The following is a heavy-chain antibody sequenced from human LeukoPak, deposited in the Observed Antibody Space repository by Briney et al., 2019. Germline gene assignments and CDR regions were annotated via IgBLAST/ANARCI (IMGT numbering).Heavy chain of an antibody. CDR1: GYTFTSYD. CDR2: MNPNSGNT. Sequence: GASVKVSCKASGYTFTSYDINWVRQATGQGLEWMGWMNPNSGNTGYAQKFQGRVTMTRNTSISTAYMELSSLRSEDTAVYYCARVDWSGGSPLFDYWGQGTLVTVSS. CDR3: ARVDWSGGSPLFDY. J-gene: IGHJ4*02. D-gene: IGHD2-15*01. V-gene: IGHV1-8*01.